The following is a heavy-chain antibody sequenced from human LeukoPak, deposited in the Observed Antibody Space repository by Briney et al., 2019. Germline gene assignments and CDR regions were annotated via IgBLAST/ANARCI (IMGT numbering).Heavy chain of an antibody. D-gene: IGHD3-22*01. V-gene: IGHV4-59*01. CDR2: IYSSGST. J-gene: IGHJ4*02. CDR1: GDSISSYY. Sequence: SETLSLTCTVSGDSISSYYWSWIRQPPGKGLEWIGYIYSSGSTNYNPSLKSRVTMSVDTSKNQFSLKLSSVTAADTAVYYCARVDDSSGYSHFDYWGQGTLVTVSS. CDR3: ARVDDSSGYSHFDY.